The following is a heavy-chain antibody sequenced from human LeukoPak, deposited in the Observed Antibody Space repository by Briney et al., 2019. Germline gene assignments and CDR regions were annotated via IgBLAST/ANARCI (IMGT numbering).Heavy chain of an antibody. D-gene: IGHD4-17*01. Sequence: GGSLRLSCAASGFTFSSYSMNWVPQAPGEGLEWVLSISSSSSYIYYADSVKGRFTISRDNAKNSLYPQMNSLRAEDTAVYYCARDRTTVTTLAFDIWGQGTMVTVSS. J-gene: IGHJ3*02. V-gene: IGHV3-21*01. CDR3: ARDRTTVTTLAFDI. CDR2: ISSSSSYI. CDR1: GFTFSSYS.